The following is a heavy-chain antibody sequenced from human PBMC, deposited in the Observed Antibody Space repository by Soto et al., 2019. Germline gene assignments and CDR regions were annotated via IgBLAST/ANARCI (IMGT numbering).Heavy chain of an antibody. CDR1: GGAFSGHA. Sequence: ASVKVSCKASGGAFSGHAISWLRQAPGQGLEWMGQIIPFFKGTKYAQKFQGRVTITADDSTSTAYMDLSGLTSEDTAVYYCARDVPLNYYDSTYSYYALDVWGQGTTVTVS. CDR2: IIPFFKGT. V-gene: IGHV1-69*13. J-gene: IGHJ6*02. D-gene: IGHD3-22*01. CDR3: ARDVPLNYYDSTYSYYALDV.